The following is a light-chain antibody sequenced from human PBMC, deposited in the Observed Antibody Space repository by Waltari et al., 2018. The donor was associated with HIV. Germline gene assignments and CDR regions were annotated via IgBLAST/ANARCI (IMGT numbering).Light chain of an antibody. CDR2: AAS. V-gene: IGKV1-12*01. CDR3: QQANSFPLT. Sequence: DIQMTQSPSSVSASVGDRVAITCRASQDMTRWLAWYQQKAGEAPKLLIYAASRLQSGVPSRFSGSGSGPDFTLTISSLQPEDFATYYCQQANSFPLTFGGGTKVEI. J-gene: IGKJ4*01. CDR1: QDMTRW.